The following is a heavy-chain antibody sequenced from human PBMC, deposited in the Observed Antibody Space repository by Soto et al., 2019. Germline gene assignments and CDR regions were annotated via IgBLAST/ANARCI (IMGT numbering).Heavy chain of an antibody. CDR2: ISYDGSNK. J-gene: IGHJ4*02. CDR1: GFTFSSYG. CDR3: AKAGLGYSSSYLFDY. Sequence: QVQLVESGGGVVQPGRSLRLSCAASGFTFSSYGMHWVRQAPGKGLEWVAVISYDGSNKYYADSVKGRFTISRDNSKNTLYLQMNSLRAEDTAVYYCAKAGLGYSSSYLFDYWGQGTLVTVSS. V-gene: IGHV3-30*18. D-gene: IGHD6-6*01.